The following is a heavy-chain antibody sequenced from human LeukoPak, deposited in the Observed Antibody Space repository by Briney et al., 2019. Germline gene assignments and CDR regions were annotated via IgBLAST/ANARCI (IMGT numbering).Heavy chain of an antibody. V-gene: IGHV4-4*02. CDR2: ICLDGRI. CDR1: GGSITTRDC. CDR3: ASQGGLRNDF. Sequence: SETLSLTCGVSGGSITTRDCWCWVRQPPGEGLEWIGEICLDGRIHYTASLKSRVSISMDRSKAQFSLNLISVTAADTAMYFCASQGGLRNDFWGQGILVTVSS. J-gene: IGHJ4*02. D-gene: IGHD2-15*01.